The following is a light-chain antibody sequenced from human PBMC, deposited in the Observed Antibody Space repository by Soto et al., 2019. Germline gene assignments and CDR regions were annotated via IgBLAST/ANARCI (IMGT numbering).Light chain of an antibody. CDR2: SAS. Sequence: DIQMTQSPSSLSASIGDRVTITCRASQTIGRYLNWYQQKPGKAPKLLIYSASGGVPSNFSGGGSGTEFTLTISSLQPEDSATYYCQQSYTNPLSFGGGTKVEIK. J-gene: IGKJ4*01. V-gene: IGKV1-39*01. CDR1: QTIGRY. CDR3: QQSYTNPLS.